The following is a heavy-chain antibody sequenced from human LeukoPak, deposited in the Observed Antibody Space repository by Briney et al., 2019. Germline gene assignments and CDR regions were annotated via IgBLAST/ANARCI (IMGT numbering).Heavy chain of an antibody. CDR2: IIPIFGTA. CDR1: GGTFSSYA. J-gene: IGHJ6*02. V-gene: IGHV1-69*05. Sequence: SVKVSCKASGGTFSSYAISWVRQAPGQGLEWMGGIIPIFGTANYAQKFQGRVTMTRDTSTSTVYMELSSLRSEDAAVYYCARDFGWELRDYYYGMDVWGQGTTVTVSS. D-gene: IGHD1-26*01. CDR3: ARDFGWELRDYYYGMDV.